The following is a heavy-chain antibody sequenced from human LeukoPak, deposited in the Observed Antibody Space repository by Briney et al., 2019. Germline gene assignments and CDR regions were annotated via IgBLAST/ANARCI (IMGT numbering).Heavy chain of an antibody. V-gene: IGHV3-66*02. D-gene: IGHD6-19*01. CDR2: IYTGGTT. CDR1: GFSVSSNY. CDR3: ARDKLGSGYSSDFDY. J-gene: IGHJ4*02. Sequence: PGGSLRLSCAASGFSVSSNYMNWVRQAPGKGLEWVSAIYTGGTTYYADSVKGRFTISRDNSKNTLYLQMNSLRAEDTAVYYCARDKLGSGYSSDFDYWGQGTLVTDSS.